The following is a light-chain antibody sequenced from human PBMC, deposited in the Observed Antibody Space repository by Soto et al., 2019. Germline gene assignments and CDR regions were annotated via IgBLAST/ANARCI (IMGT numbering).Light chain of an antibody. CDR3: QHYPGHPST. J-gene: IGKJ5*01. CDR2: GAS. Sequence: EVVLTQSPATLSLSQGERATLSCRASQRISGYLAWYQQRPGQAPRVIMYGASRRATGIPVRFSGSGSGTDYTLTITRLQPDDFATYFCQHYPGHPSTFGRGT. V-gene: IGKV3-20*01. CDR1: QRISGY.